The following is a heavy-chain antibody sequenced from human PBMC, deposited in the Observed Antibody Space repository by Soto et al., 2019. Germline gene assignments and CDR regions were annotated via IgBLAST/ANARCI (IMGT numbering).Heavy chain of an antibody. Sequence: GGSLRLSCAASGFTFSSYAMHWVRQAPGKGLEWVAVISYDGSNKYYADSVKGRFTISRDNSKNTLYLQMNSLRAEDTAVYYCAREPYCGGDCYSPAEYFQHWGQGTLVTVSS. CDR3: AREPYCGGDCYSPAEYFQH. CDR1: GFTFSSYA. V-gene: IGHV3-30-3*01. D-gene: IGHD2-21*02. J-gene: IGHJ1*01. CDR2: ISYDGSNK.